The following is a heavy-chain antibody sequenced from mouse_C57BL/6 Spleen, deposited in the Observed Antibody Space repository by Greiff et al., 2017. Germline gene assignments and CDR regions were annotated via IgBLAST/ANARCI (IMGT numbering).Heavy chain of an antibody. CDR3: ARRAYYSNYEDWYFDV. J-gene: IGHJ1*03. CDR2: IYIGNGYT. D-gene: IGHD2-5*01. CDR1: GYTFTSYG. Sequence: SGAELVRPGSSVKMSCKTSGYTFTSYGINWVKQRPGQGLEWIGYIYIGNGYTEYNEKFKGKATLTSDTSSSTAYMQLSSLTSEDSAIYFCARRAYYSNYEDWYFDVWGTGTTVTVSS. V-gene: IGHV1-58*01.